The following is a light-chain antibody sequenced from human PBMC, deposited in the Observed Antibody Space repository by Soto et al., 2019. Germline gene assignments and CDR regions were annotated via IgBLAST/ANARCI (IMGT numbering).Light chain of an antibody. J-gene: IGLJ1*01. Sequence: QSALTQPASVSGSPGQSITISCTGTSSDVGGYNYVSWYQQHPGKAPKLMIYDVSNRPSGVSNRFSGSKSGNTASLTISGLQAEDEADYYCSSYTSSSTYVFCTGTKLTVL. CDR3: SSYTSSSTYV. CDR1: SSDVGGYNY. CDR2: DVS. V-gene: IGLV2-14*01.